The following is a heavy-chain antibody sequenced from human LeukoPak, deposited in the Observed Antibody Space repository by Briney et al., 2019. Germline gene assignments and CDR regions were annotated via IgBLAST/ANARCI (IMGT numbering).Heavy chain of an antibody. D-gene: IGHD3-10*01. Sequence: PGGSLRLSCAASGFTVSSNYMSWVRQAPGKGLEWVSVIYSGGSTYYADSVKGRFTISRDNSKNTLYLQMNSLRAEDTAVYYCARGNYFGSGSYGLLYYFDDWGQGTLVTVSS. J-gene: IGHJ4*02. V-gene: IGHV3-66*01. CDR2: IYSGGST. CDR1: GFTVSSNY. CDR3: ARGNYFGSGSYGLLYYFDD.